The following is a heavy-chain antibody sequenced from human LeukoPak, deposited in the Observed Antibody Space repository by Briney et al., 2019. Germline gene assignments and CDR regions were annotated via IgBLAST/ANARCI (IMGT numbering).Heavy chain of an antibody. V-gene: IGHV4-34*01. CDR2: INHSGST. Sequence: SETLSLTCAVYGGSFSGYYWSWIRQPPGKGLEWIGEINHSGSTNYNPSLKSQATISVDTSKNQFSLKLSSVTAADTAVYYCARGNWWELSSDYWGQGTLVTVSS. D-gene: IGHD1-26*01. CDR3: ARGNWWELSSDY. CDR1: GGSFSGYY. J-gene: IGHJ4*02.